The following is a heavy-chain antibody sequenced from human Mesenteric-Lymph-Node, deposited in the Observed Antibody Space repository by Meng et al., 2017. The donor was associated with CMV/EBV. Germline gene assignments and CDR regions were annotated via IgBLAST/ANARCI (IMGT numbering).Heavy chain of an antibody. CDR2: IMPVLGAA. Sequence: SVKVSCKASGGSLRNFAITWVRQAPGQGLEWMGGIMPVLGAANYAQNFQGRVTITTDESTSTAYMELSSLRSEDTAVYYCARCVVPAAMTIYSNYPYYYYGMDVWGQGTTVTVSS. D-gene: IGHD2-2*01. J-gene: IGHJ6*02. CDR3: ARCVVPAAMTIYSNYPYYYYGMDV. V-gene: IGHV1-69*05. CDR1: GGSLRNFA.